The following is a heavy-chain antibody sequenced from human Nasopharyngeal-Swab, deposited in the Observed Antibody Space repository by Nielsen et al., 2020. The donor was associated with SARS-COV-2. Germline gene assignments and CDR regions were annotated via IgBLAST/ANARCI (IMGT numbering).Heavy chain of an antibody. J-gene: IGHJ4*02. CDR2: INHSGST. CDR1: GGSFSGYY. CDR3: ARVAIRYYFGSGSYRSLDF. V-gene: IGHV4-34*01. D-gene: IGHD3-10*01. Sequence: SETLSLTCAVYGGSFSGYYWSWIRQPPGKGLEWIGEINHSGSTNYNPSLKSRVTISVDTSKNQFSLKLSSVTAADTAVYYCARVAIRYYFGSGSYRSLDFWGQGTLVTVSS.